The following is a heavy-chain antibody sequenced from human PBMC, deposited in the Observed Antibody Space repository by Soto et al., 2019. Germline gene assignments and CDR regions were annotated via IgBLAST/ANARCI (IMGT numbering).Heavy chain of an antibody. V-gene: IGHV4-59*01. J-gene: IGHJ4*02. CDR2: IYYSGST. CDR3: ARRYGGNFDY. Sequence: SETLALTCTVSGGSINNYYWSWIRQPPGKGLEWIGYIYYSGSTNYNPSLKSRVTISVDTSKNQFSLKLSSVTAADTAVYYCARRYGGNFDYWGQGTLVTVSS. CDR1: GGSINNYY. D-gene: IGHD1-26*01.